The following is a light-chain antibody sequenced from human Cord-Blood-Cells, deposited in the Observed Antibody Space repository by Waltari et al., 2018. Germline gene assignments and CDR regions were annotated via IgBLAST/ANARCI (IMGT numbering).Light chain of an antibody. CDR1: SSNTGNKI. V-gene: IGLV1-51*02. CDR2: ENN. CDR3: GTWESSLSAWV. Sequence: SVSTQPPSVSAAPGPWVTTSSCGRSSNTGNKIDTGYKELPRTAPKLLISENNKRPSGIPDRFSGSKSCTSSTLGLTGLQTGDEADYYCGTWESSLSAWVFGGGTKRTVL. J-gene: IGLJ3*02.